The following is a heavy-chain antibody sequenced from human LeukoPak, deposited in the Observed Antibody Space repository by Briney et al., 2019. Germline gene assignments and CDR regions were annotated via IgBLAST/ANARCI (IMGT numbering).Heavy chain of an antibody. V-gene: IGHV3-74*01. Sequence: QPGGSLRLSCAASGFTFSSYWMHWVRQAPGKGLVWVSRINSDGSTTNYADSVKGRFTISRDNAKNTLYLQMNSLRAGDTAVYYCVRACDRSSCPYYFDSWGQGTLVTVSS. D-gene: IGHD3-22*01. J-gene: IGHJ4*02. CDR1: GFTFSSYW. CDR3: VRACDRSSCPYYFDS. CDR2: INSDGSTT.